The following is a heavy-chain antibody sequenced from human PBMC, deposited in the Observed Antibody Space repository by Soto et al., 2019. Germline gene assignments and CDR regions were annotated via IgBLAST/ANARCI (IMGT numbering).Heavy chain of an antibody. CDR2: ISAYNGNT. V-gene: IGHV1-18*01. CDR3: ACRTVLGYCSGGSCYPDAFDL. Sequence: QLVQSGAEVKKPGASVKVSCKASGYTFTSYGLSWVRQAPGQGLEWMGWISAYNGNTRYTQKLQGRVNMTTDTSPSRADLELRSLCADDTAVYYGACRTVLGYCSGGSCYPDAFDLWGRGTRVTVS. J-gene: IGHJ3*01. CDR1: GYTFTSYG. D-gene: IGHD2-15*01.